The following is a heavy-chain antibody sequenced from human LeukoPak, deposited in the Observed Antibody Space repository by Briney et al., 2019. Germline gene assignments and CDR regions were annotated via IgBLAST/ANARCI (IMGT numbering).Heavy chain of an antibody. CDR1: GFTFSDYG. CDR2: ISYAGSNE. V-gene: IGHV3-30*18. Sequence: PGGSLRLSCAASGFTFSDYGMHWVRQAPGKGLEWVAFISYAGSNEHYADSVKGRFTISRDNPKNTLYLQMNSLRAEDTAVYYCAKYVSAKGPPYALDVWGQGTTVTVSS. CDR3: AKYVSAKGPPYALDV. J-gene: IGHJ6*02. D-gene: IGHD2/OR15-2a*01.